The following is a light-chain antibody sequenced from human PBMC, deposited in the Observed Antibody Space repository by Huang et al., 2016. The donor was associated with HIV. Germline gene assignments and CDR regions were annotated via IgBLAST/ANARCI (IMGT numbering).Light chain of an antibody. J-gene: IGKJ4*01. V-gene: IGKV3-11*01. CDR1: QDIDTS. CDR3: QQRKSGLT. Sequence: EIVLTQSPATLSWYPGEKITLFCRASQDIDTSLAWYQQKPGQAPKLRIYDVSQRVTGVPARFTGSGSGTEFALTISTLEFDDFAVYYCQQRKSGLTFGGGTKLEVK. CDR2: DVS.